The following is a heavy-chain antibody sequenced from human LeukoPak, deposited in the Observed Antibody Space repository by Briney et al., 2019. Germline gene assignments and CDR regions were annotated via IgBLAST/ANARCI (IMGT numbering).Heavy chain of an antibody. D-gene: IGHD3-22*01. J-gene: IGHJ6*02. CDR2: MNPNSGNT. CDR3: ASRGIYDSSGYYAEAHYYYGMDV. Sequence: ASVKVSCKASGYTFTSYDINWLRQASGQGLEWMAWMNPNSGNTGYAQKFQGRFTMTWDTSITTAYMELSSLRSEDTAVYYCASRGIYDSSGYYAEAHYYYGMDVWGQGTTVTVSS. CDR1: GYTFTSYD. V-gene: IGHV1-8*01.